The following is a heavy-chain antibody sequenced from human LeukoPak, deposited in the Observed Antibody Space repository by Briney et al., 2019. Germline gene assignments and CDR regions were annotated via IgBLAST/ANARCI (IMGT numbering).Heavy chain of an antibody. CDR2: ISWISGSI. Sequence: PGGSLRLSCAASGFTFDDYAMHWVRQAPGKGLEWVSGISWISGSIGYADSVKGRFTISRDNAKNSLYLQMNSLKTEDTAVYYCATSPGGDCYWYWGQGTLVTVSS. J-gene: IGHJ4*02. D-gene: IGHD2-21*02. CDR3: ATSPGGDCYWY. V-gene: IGHV3-9*01. CDR1: GFTFDDYA.